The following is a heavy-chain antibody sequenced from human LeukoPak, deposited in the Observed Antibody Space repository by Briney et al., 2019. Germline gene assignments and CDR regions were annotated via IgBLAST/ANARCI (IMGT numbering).Heavy chain of an antibody. J-gene: IGHJ4*02. D-gene: IGHD6-19*01. CDR1: GFTVNTYA. V-gene: IGHV3-23*01. CDR2: ISGSGGNT. CDR3: ARRSGIAVAGAFDY. Sequence: GGSLRLSCAASGFTVNTYAMSWVRQAPGKGLEWVSGISGSGGNTYYADSVKGRFTISRDNSKNTLYLQMNSLRAEDTAVYYCARRSGIAVAGAFDYWGQGTLVTVSS.